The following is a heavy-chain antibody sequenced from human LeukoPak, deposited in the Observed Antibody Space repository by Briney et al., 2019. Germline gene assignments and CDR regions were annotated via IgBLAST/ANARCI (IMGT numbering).Heavy chain of an antibody. CDR1: GVSVSSGSYY. CDR3: ARGFYYYDSSGYEDY. CDR2: IYYSGST. J-gene: IGHJ4*02. D-gene: IGHD3-22*01. V-gene: IGHV4-61*01. Sequence: SETPSLTCTVSGVSVSSGSYYWSWIRQPPGKGLEWIGYIYYSGSTNYNPSLKSRVTISVDTSKNQFSLKLSSMTAADTAVYYCARGFYYYDSSGYEDYWGQGTLVTVSS.